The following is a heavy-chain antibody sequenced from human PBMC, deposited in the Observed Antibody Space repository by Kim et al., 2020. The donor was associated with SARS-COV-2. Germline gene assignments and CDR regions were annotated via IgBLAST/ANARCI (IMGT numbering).Heavy chain of an antibody. D-gene: IGHD1-26*01. CDR1: GFTFSYYW. J-gene: IGHJ4*01. CDR2: VSTDGSSP. CDR3: ARGKGVVGAAFDY. Sequence: GGSLRLSCTASGFTFSYYWMHWVRQGPGKGLVWVSRVSTDGSSPGYADSVKGRFTISRDNAKNTLYLQMDSLRAEDTAVYYCARGKGVVGAAFDYWGHGT. V-gene: IGHV3-74*01.